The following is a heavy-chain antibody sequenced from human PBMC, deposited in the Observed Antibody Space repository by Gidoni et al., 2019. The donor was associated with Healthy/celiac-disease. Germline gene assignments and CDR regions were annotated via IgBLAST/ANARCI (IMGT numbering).Heavy chain of an antibody. Sequence: QLQLQESGPGLVKPSETLSLTCTVSGGSISSSSYYWGWIRQPPGKGLEWIGSIYYSGSTYYNPSLKSRVTISVDTSKNQFSLKLSSVTAADTAVYYCARRQSIAARRAPIDYWGQGTLVTVSS. D-gene: IGHD6-6*01. CDR2: IYYSGST. CDR1: GGSISSSSYY. CDR3: ARRQSIAARRAPIDY. V-gene: IGHV4-39*01. J-gene: IGHJ4*02.